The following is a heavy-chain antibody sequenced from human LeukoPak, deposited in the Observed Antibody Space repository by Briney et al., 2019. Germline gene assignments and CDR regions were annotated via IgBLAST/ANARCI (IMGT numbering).Heavy chain of an antibody. Sequence: GGSLRLSCAASRFTFSSYEMNWVRQAPGKGLEWVSVIYSGGSTYYADSVKGRFTISRDNSKNTLYLQMNSLRAEDTAVYYCARSLWSGFYYYYYMDVWGKGTTVTVSS. V-gene: IGHV3-53*01. J-gene: IGHJ6*03. CDR3: ARSLWSGFYYYYYMDV. CDR2: IYSGGST. CDR1: RFTFSSYE. D-gene: IGHD3-3*01.